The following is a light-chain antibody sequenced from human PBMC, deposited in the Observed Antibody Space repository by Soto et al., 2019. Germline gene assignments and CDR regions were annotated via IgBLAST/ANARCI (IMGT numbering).Light chain of an antibody. J-gene: IGKJ5*01. CDR3: QQYGTSPPMT. Sequence: EIVLAQSPGTLSLSPGDGATLCCRASQSVRSNYLAWYQQKPGQAPGLLIYGASRRATGIPDRFSGGGSGTDFTLTISRLEPEDVAVYYCQQYGTSPPMTFGQGTRLEIK. CDR1: QSVRSNY. V-gene: IGKV3-20*01. CDR2: GAS.